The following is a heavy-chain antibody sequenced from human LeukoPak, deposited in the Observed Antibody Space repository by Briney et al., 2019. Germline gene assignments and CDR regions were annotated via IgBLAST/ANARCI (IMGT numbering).Heavy chain of an antibody. D-gene: IGHD2/OR15-2a*01. CDR1: GFTVSSNY. J-gene: IGHJ4*02. V-gene: IGHV3-53*01. Sequence: GGSLRHSCAASGFTVSSNYMSWVRQAPGKGLEWVSVIYSGGSTYYADSVKGRFTISRDNPKNTLYLQMNSLRAEDTAVYYCARAYPDYFRIDYWGQGTLVTVSS. CDR3: ARAYPDYFRIDY. CDR2: IYSGGST.